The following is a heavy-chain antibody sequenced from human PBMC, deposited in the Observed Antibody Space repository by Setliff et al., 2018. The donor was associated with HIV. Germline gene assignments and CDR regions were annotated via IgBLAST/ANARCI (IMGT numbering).Heavy chain of an antibody. CDR2: ITYDGSRT. CDR3: ARSPFGDYVGY. J-gene: IGHJ4*02. V-gene: IGHV3-30*01. D-gene: IGHD2-15*01. Sequence: PGGSLRLSCVASGFTFSTFAMHWVRQAPGKGPEWVSVITYDGSRTYYADSVKGRFTISRDNSKNTLYLQVNSLRPEDTAVYYCARSPFGDYVGYWGQGTLVTVSS. CDR1: GFTFSTFA.